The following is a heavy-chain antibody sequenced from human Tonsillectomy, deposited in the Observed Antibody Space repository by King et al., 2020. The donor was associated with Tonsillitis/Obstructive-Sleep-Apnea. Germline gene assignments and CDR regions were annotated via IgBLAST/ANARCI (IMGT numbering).Heavy chain of an antibody. D-gene: IGHD3-3*01. Sequence: VQLQQWGAGLLKPSETLSLTCAVYGGSFSGYYWSWIRQPPGKGLEWIGEINHSGSTNYNPSLKIRVTISVDTSKNQFSLELGSVTAADTAVYYCARGSFNDFWSGYSWGMDVWGKGTTVTVSS. CDR3: ARGSFNDFWSGYSWGMDV. CDR2: INHSGST. V-gene: IGHV4-34*01. CDR1: GGSFSGYY. J-gene: IGHJ6*03.